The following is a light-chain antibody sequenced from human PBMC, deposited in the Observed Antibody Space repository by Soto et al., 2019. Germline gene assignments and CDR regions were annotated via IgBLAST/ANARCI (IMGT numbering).Light chain of an antibody. V-gene: IGKV3-11*01. CDR1: QSVSSY. J-gene: IGKJ3*01. CDR3: LLFRGSPT. CDR2: DAS. Sequence: EIVLTQSPATLSLSPGERATLSCRASQSVSSYLAWFQQKPGQTPRLLIYDASNRATGIPARFSGSGSGTDFTLTISSLEPEDCAVYYCLLFRGSPTFGPGSRVHI.